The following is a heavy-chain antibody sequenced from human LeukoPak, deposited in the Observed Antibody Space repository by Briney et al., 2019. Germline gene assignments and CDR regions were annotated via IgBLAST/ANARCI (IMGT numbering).Heavy chain of an antibody. CDR2: INPSGGST. J-gene: IGHJ5*02. D-gene: IGHD2-2*01. CDR1: GYTFTSYY. CDR3: AREDFVVAPAAIGCFDP. Sequence: ASVKVSCKASGYTFTSYYMHWVRQAPGQGLEWMGIINPSGGSTSYAQRFQGRVTMTRDTSTSTVYMELSSLRSEDMAVYYCAREDFVVAPAAIGCFDPGGQGTLVTVSP. V-gene: IGHV1-46*01.